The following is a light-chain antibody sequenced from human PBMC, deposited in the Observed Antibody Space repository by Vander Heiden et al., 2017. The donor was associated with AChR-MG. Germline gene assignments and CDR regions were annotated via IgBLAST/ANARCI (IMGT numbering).Light chain of an antibody. CDR2: DAS. J-gene: IGKJ5*01. Sequence: IVLTQSPGTLSLSPGERATLSCRASQSISSDYVAWYQQKPGQAPRLLIYDASSRASGIPDRFSGSGSGTDFTLTISRLGPEDFAVYYCQQYGSSPLTFGQGTRLEIK. CDR3: QQYGSSPLT. V-gene: IGKV3-20*01. CDR1: QSISSDY.